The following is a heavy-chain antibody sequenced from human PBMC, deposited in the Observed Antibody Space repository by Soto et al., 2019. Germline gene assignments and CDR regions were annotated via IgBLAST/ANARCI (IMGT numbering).Heavy chain of an antibody. CDR1: EGTFSNYA. D-gene: IGHD4-17*01. CDR3: ARDHSSYGDYAIKGLRD. CDR2: IIPLFGTT. V-gene: IGHV1-69*01. J-gene: IGHJ4*02. Sequence: QVQLAQSGAEVKGPGSSVRVSCKASEGTFSNYAITWVRQAPGQGLEWMGGIIPLFGTTNYAQKFQGRVTITADESTSTAYLELSSLTSEDTAVYYCARDHSSYGDYAIKGLRDWGQGILVTVSS.